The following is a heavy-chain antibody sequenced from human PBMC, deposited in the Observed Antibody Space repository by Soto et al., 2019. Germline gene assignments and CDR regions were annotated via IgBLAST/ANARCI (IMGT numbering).Heavy chain of an antibody. CDR2: ISGSGGST. J-gene: IGHJ4*02. Sequence: GGSLRLSCAASGFTFSSYAMSWVRQAPGKGLEWVSAISGSGGSTYYTDSVKGRFTISRDNSKNTLYLQMNSLRAEDTAVYYCAKDKGWIQLWFDYWGQGTLVTVSS. CDR1: GFTFSSYA. CDR3: AKDKGWIQLWFDY. D-gene: IGHD5-18*01. V-gene: IGHV3-23*01.